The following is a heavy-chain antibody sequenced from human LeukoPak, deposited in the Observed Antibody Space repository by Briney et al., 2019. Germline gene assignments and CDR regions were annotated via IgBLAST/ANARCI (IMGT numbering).Heavy chain of an antibody. Sequence: ASVKVSCKASGYTFTSYYMHWVRQAPGQGLEWMGIINPSGGSTSYAQKFQGRVTMTRDTSTSTVYMELSSLRSDDTAVYYCARTPRFGIGINWFDPWGQGTLVTVSS. CDR2: INPSGGST. J-gene: IGHJ5*02. CDR1: GYTFTSYY. D-gene: IGHD3-10*01. V-gene: IGHV1-46*01. CDR3: ARTPRFGIGINWFDP.